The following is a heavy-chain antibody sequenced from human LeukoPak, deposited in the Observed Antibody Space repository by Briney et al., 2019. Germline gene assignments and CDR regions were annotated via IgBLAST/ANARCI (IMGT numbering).Heavy chain of an antibody. CDR3: ARGGYDNTYGPAFDI. CDR1: GGTFSSYA. CDR2: IIPILGIA. D-gene: IGHD3-9*01. Sequence: GASVKVSCKASGGTFSSYAISWVRQAPGQGLEWMGRIIPILGIANYAQKFQGRVTMTRDTSTSTVYMEWSSLRFEDTAVYYCARGGYDNTYGPAFDIWGQGTMVTVS. V-gene: IGHV1-69*04. J-gene: IGHJ3*02.